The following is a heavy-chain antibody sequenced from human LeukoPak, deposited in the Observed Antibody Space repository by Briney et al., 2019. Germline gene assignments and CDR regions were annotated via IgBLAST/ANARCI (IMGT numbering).Heavy chain of an antibody. CDR1: GYTFTSYG. CDR2: ISAYNGNT. V-gene: IGHV1-18*01. J-gene: IGHJ4*02. CDR3: ARVPQQDSSSWYRDPYYFDY. D-gene: IGHD6-13*01. Sequence: ASVKVSCKASGYTFTSYGISWVRQAPGQGLEWMGWISAYNGNTNYAQKLQGRVTMTRNTSISTAYMELSSLRSEDTAVYYCARVPQQDSSSWYRDPYYFDYWGQGTLVTVSS.